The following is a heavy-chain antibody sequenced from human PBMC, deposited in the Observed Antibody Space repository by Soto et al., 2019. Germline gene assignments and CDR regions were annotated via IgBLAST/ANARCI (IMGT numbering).Heavy chain of an antibody. J-gene: IGHJ5*02. CDR2: IFPILGMT. CDR1: GGTFSTYS. V-gene: IGHV1-69*02. CDR3: ARQDDFWRGPRFDP. Sequence: QFQLIQSGAEVKRPGSSVKVSCKIFGGTFSTYSFNWVRQAPGQGLEWMGRIFPILGMTKYAEKFQGRLTIIADTSADTVFMELNSLTSEDTGTYYCARQDDFWRGPRFDPWGRGTLVTVSS. D-gene: IGHD3-3*01.